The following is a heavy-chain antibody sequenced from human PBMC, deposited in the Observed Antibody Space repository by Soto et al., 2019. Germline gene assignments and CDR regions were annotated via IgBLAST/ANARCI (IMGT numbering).Heavy chain of an antibody. Sequence: EVQLLESGGGLVQPGGSLRISCAASGFTFGSYAMTWVRQAPGKGLEWVSALTGSGASTYYADSVRSRFIISSDNSKNTLYLQMSSLRAEATAVYYCAQDFGGRRPFHYWGQGTLVTVSS. CDR3: AQDFGGRRPFHY. D-gene: IGHD1-26*01. J-gene: IGHJ4*02. V-gene: IGHV3-23*01. CDR1: GFTFGSYA. CDR2: LTGSGAST.